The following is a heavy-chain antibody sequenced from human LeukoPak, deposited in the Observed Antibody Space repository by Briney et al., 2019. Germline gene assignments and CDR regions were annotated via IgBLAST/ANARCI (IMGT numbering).Heavy chain of an antibody. V-gene: IGHV3-74*01. CDR2: INSDGSST. CDR1: GFTFSSYW. J-gene: IGHJ4*02. CDR3: ARDLNFGYYDSSGYYWPAPFDY. Sequence: GGSLRLSCAASGFTFSSYWMHWVRQAPGKGLVWVSRINSDGSSTSYADSVKGRFTISRDSAKNTLYLQMNSLRAEDTAVYYCARDLNFGYYDSSGYYWPAPFDYWGQGTLVTVSS. D-gene: IGHD3-22*01.